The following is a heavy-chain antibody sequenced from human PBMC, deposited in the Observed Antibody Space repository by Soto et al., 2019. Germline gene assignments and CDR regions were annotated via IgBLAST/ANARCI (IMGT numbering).Heavy chain of an antibody. V-gene: IGHV3-23*01. D-gene: IGHD6-19*01. J-gene: IGHJ4*02. CDR1: GVHFSSYA. Sequence: PGVSQRLSCAASGVHFSSYARSWVSPAPGKGLEWVSSISGSTLATYYADSVKGRFTVSRDNSKNTLYLQMDSLRAEDTAVYFCAKPGGGTGWYSVWGQGTLVTVSS. CDR3: AKPGGGTGWYSV. CDR2: ISGSTLAT.